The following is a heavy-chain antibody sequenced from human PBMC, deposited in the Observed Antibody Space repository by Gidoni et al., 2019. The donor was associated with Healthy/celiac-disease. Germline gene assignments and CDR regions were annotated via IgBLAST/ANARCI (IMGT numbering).Heavy chain of an antibody. CDR3: AREIAAAGTRVAGMDV. J-gene: IGHJ6*02. CDR2: INHSGST. D-gene: IGHD6-13*01. CDR1: GGSFSGYY. V-gene: IGHV4-34*01. Sequence: QVQLQQWGAGLWKPSETLSITCAVYGGSFSGYYWSWLRQPPGKGLEWIGEINHSGSTNYNPSLKSRVTISVDTSKNQFSLKLSSVTAADTAVYYCAREIAAAGTRVAGMDVWGQGTTVTVSS.